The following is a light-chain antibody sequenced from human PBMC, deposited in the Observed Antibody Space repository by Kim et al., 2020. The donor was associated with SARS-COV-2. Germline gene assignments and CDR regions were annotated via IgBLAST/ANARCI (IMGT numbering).Light chain of an antibody. V-gene: IGKV1-17*03. CDR1: QDITNY. CDR3: LPHKNVPPA. Sequence: SASVGDRVTITCPASQDITNYLGWFQQKPGKAPKRVVYAAASLQSGVLSRFSGSGPGTEFTLTTSSLQPEDFATYYCLPHKNVPPAFGQGTKLVI. CDR2: AAA. J-gene: IGKJ2*01.